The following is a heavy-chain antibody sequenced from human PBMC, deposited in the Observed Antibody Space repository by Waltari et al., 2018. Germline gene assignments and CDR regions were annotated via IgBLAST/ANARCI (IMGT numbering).Heavy chain of an antibody. CDR2: LSYTGPT. V-gene: IGHV4-39*01. CDR3: ATYIGAAVGTAAFDV. D-gene: IGHD5-12*01. J-gene: IGHJ3*01. Sequence: QLQLQESGPGLVTPSETLSLTCSVSGDSITSNRPYWGWIRQPPGQGLGWIGTLSYTGPTYISPTLKSRVTLSRDTSRNQLSLELGSVTATDTAMYYCATYIGAAVGTAAFDVWGQGTMVNVSS. CDR1: GDSITSNRPY.